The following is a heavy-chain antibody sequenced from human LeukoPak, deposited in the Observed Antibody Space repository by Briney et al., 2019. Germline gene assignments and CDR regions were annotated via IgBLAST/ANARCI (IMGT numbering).Heavy chain of an antibody. CDR2: IYPGDSDT. CDR3: ARHTGDFWSGYHLDY. Sequence: PGESLKISCKGSGYSFTSYWIGWVRQMPGKGLEWMGFIYPGDSDTRYSPSFQGQVTISADKSISTAYLQWSSLKASDTAMYHCARHTGDFWSGYHLDYWGQGALVTVSS. J-gene: IGHJ4*02. CDR1: GYSFTSYW. D-gene: IGHD3-3*01. V-gene: IGHV5-51*01.